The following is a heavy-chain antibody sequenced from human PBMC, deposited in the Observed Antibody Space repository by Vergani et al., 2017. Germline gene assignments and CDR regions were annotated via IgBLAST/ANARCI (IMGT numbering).Heavy chain of an antibody. V-gene: IGHV3-48*01. CDR3: ARYQSRLSETFGMDV. CDR1: GFTFSSYS. D-gene: IGHD2-2*01. Sequence: EVQLVESGGGLVQPGGSLRLSCAASGFTFSSYSMNWVRQAPGKGLEWVSYISSSSSTIYYADSVKGRFTISRDNAKNSLYLQMNSLRAEDTAVYYCARYQSRLSETFGMDVWGQGTTVTGSS. J-gene: IGHJ6*02. CDR2: ISSSSSTI.